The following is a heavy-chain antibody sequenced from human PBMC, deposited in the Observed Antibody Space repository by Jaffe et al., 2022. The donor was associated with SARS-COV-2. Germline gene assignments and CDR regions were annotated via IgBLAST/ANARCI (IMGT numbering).Heavy chain of an antibody. J-gene: IGHJ4*02. CDR2: ISSGGDII. D-gene: IGHD4-4*01. V-gene: IGHV3-48*02. CDR3: ARITTITTLFY. CDR1: GFSFGSYS. Sequence: EVQLVESGGALVQPGGSLRLSCAASGFSFGSYSMNWVRQAPGKGLEWISYISSGGDIIYYADSVKGRFTISRDNAKNSLYLQMSSLRDEDTAVFYCARITTITTLFYWGQGTLVTVSS.